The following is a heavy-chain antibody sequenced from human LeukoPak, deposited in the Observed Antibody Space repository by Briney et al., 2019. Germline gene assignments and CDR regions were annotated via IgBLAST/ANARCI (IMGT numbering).Heavy chain of an antibody. CDR2: IYAGGRV. Sequence: GGSLRLSCATSGFTFRRSYMTWVRQAPGKGLEWVSLIYAGGRVFYGDSVKGRFTISRDNLGNSVYLHMNSQRAEDTADCARVSGLVGDGYDYWGYFDLWGQGTLVTVSS. D-gene: IGHD5-24*01. J-gene: IGHJ4*02. CDR3: VSGLVGDGYDYWGYFDL. V-gene: IGHV3-66*01. CDR1: GFTFRRSY.